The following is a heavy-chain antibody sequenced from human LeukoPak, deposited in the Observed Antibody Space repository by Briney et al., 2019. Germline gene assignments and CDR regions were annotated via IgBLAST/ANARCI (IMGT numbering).Heavy chain of an antibody. D-gene: IGHD4-23*01. Sequence: GGSLRLSCAASGFTFSSYGMHWVRQAPGKGLKWVAVISYDGSNKYYADSVKGRFTISRDNSKNTLYLQMNSLRAEDTAVYYCANTVVVYWGQGTLVTVSS. J-gene: IGHJ4*02. CDR3: ANTVVVY. CDR1: GFTFSSYG. CDR2: ISYDGSNK. V-gene: IGHV3-30*18.